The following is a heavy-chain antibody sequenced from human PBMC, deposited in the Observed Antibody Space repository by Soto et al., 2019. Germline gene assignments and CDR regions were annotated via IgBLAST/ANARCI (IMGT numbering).Heavy chain of an antibody. Sequence: DVQLVESGGGLVQPGRSLRLSCLTSGFTFGDFGMHWVRQAPGKGLEWVSGITWNTGIMDYADSVKGRFTISRDNARNSLFLQMNSLRTEDTALYYCVREAQQGYFYYGMDVWGQGTTVTVSS. CDR3: VREAQQGYFYYGMDV. CDR2: ITWNTGIM. J-gene: IGHJ6*02. D-gene: IGHD1-1*01. CDR1: GFTFGDFG. V-gene: IGHV3-9*01.